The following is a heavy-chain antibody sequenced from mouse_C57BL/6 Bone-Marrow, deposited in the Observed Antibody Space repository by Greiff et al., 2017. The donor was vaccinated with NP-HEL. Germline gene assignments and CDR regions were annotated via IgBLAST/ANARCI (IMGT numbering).Heavy chain of an antibody. Sequence: EVKLVESGGGLVKPGGSLKLSCAASGFTFSSYTMSWVRQTPEKRLEWVATISGGGGNTYYPDSVKGRFTISRDNAKNTLYLQMSSLRSEDTALYYCARHVNYGSSFWYFDVWGTGTTVTVSS. CDR2: ISGGGGNT. CDR1: GFTFSSYT. V-gene: IGHV5-9*01. J-gene: IGHJ1*03. CDR3: ARHVNYGSSFWYFDV. D-gene: IGHD1-1*01.